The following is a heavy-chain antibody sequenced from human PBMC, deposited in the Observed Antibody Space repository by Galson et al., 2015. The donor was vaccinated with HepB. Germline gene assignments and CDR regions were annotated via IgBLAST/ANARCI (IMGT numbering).Heavy chain of an antibody. V-gene: IGHV1-18*01. CDR2: ISAYNGNT. CDR3: ARVTGLMVRGVILPYYYGMDV. D-gene: IGHD3-10*01. J-gene: IGHJ6*02. CDR1: GYTFTSYG. Sequence: SVKVSCKASGYTFTSYGISWVRQAPGQGLEWMGWISAYNGNTNYAQKLQGRVTMTTDTSTSTAYMELRSLRSDDTAVYYCARVTGLMVRGVILPYYYGMDVWGQGTTVTVSS.